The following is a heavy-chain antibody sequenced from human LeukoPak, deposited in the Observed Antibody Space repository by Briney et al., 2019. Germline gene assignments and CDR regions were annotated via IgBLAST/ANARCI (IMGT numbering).Heavy chain of an antibody. CDR1: GFTVSSNY. CDR2: IYSGGST. J-gene: IGHJ4*02. Sequence: GGSLRLSCAASGFTVSSNYMSWVRQAPGKGLEWVSAIYSGGSTYYADSVKGRFTISRDNSKNTLYLQMNSLRAEDTAVYYCARAEKATIFDYWGQGTLVTVSS. CDR3: ARAEKATIFDY. D-gene: IGHD5-24*01. V-gene: IGHV3-53*01.